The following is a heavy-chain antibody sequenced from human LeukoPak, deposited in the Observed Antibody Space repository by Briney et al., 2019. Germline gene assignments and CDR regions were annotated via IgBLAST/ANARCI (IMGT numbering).Heavy chain of an antibody. V-gene: IGHV3-30-3*01. D-gene: IGHD3-10*01. CDR1: GFTFSSYA. CDR3: ARDQQLGSGNPHYGMDV. CDR2: ISYDGSNK. Sequence: GRSLRLSCAASGFTFSSYAMHWVRQAPGKGLEWVAVISYDGSNKYYADSVKGRFTISRDNSKNTLYLQMNSLRAEGTAVYYCARDQQLGSGNPHYGMDVWGQGTTVTVSS. J-gene: IGHJ6*02.